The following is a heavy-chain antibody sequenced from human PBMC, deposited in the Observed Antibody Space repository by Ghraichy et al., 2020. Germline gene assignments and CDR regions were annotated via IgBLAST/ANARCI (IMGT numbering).Heavy chain of an antibody. CDR3: ARHYGGQFQARDDYFDY. CDR1: GGSISSSSYY. Sequence: SETLSLTCTVSGGSISSSSYYWGWIRQPPGKGLEWIGSIYYSGSTYYNPSLKSRVTISVDTSKNQFSLKLSSVTAADTAVYYCARHYGGQFQARDDYFDYWGQGTLVTVSS. D-gene: IGHD4-23*01. J-gene: IGHJ4*02. V-gene: IGHV4-39*01. CDR2: IYYSGST.